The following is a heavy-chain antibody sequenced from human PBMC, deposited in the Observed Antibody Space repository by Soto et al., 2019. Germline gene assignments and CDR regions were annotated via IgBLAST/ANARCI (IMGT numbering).Heavy chain of an antibody. Sequence: EVQLVESGGGLVQPGGSLRLSCAASGFTFSSYSMNWVRQAPGKGLEGVSYISSSSSTIYYADSVKGRFTISRDNAKNSLYLQMNSLRDEDTAVYYCARDGFTRGSSSFDYWGQGTLVTVSS. CDR1: GFTFSSYS. CDR3: ARDGFTRGSSSFDY. CDR2: ISSSSSTI. V-gene: IGHV3-48*02. J-gene: IGHJ4*02. D-gene: IGHD6-6*01.